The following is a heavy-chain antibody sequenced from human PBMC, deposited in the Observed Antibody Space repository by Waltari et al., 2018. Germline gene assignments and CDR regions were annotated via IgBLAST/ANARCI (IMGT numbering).Heavy chain of an antibody. D-gene: IGHD1-26*01. CDR3: TSGSYYRMDV. CDR2: IRSKANSYAT. CDR1: GFTFRGSA. Sequence: EVQLVESGGGLVQHGGSLNPSCAASGFTFRGSAMHWVRQASGKGLEWVGRIRSKANSYATAYAASVKGRFTISRDDSKNTAYLQMNSLKTEDTAVYYCTSGSYYRMDVWGQGTTVTVSS. J-gene: IGHJ6*02. V-gene: IGHV3-73*02.